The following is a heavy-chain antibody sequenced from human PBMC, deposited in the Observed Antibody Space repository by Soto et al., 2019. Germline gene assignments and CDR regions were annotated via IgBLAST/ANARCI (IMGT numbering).Heavy chain of an antibody. CDR1: GFTFSSFA. D-gene: IGHD5-12*01. Sequence: GGSLRLSCSASGFTFSSFAMHWVRQAPGKGLEYVSVISNNGGTTYYADSVKGRFTISRDNSKNTLYLQINALRAEDTAVYYCARDFSMVIVAPGYWGQGTLVTVSS. CDR2: ISNNGGTT. CDR3: ARDFSMVIVAPGY. J-gene: IGHJ4*02. V-gene: IGHV3-64*04.